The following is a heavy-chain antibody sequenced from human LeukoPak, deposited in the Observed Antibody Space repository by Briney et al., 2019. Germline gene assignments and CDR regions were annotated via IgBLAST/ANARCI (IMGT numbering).Heavy chain of an antibody. V-gene: IGHV4-39*01. CDR3: ARHYVVLYYFDY. Sequence: PSETLSLTCTVSGGSISSSSYYWGWIRQPPGEGLEWIGSIYYSGSTYYNPSLKSRVTISVDTSKNQFSLKLSSVTAADTAVYYCARHYVVLYYFDYWGQGTLVTVSS. CDR1: GGSISSSSYY. D-gene: IGHD2-21*01. CDR2: IYYSGST. J-gene: IGHJ4*02.